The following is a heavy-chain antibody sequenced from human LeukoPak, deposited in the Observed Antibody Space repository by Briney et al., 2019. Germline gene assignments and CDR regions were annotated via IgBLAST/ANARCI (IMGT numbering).Heavy chain of an antibody. V-gene: IGHV4-30-2*01. J-gene: IGHJ5*01. CDR2: IYDRGPA. CDR1: GYAITSGGFS. CDR3: ARSRQASGLFNS. Sequence: SETLSLTCTVSGYAITSGGFSWNWIRQPPGKGLEWIGCIYDRGPAYYNPSLKSRFTISVDRPKNQFFLNVTSLTAADTAVYYCARSRQASGLFNSWGQGTLVVVSS. D-gene: IGHD3-10*01.